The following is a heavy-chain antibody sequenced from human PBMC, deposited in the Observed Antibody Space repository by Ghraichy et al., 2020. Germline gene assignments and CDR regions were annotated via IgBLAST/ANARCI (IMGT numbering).Heavy chain of an antibody. Sequence: ASVKVSCKASGYTFTGYYMHWVRQAPGQGLEWMGWINPNSGGTNYAQKFQGRVTMTRDTSISTAYMELSRLRSDDTAVYYCARGLLITGDNNWFDPWGQGTLVTVSS. CDR2: INPNSGGT. D-gene: IGHD1-20*01. V-gene: IGHV1-2*02. J-gene: IGHJ5*02. CDR1: GYTFTGYY. CDR3: ARGLLITGDNNWFDP.